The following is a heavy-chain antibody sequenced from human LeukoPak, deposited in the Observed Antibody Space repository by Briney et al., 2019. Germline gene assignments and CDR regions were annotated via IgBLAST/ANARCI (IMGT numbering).Heavy chain of an antibody. D-gene: IGHD3-16*02. Sequence: SETLSLTCTVSGGSISSYYWSWIRQPPGKGLEWIGYIYYSGSTNYNPSLKSRVTIPVDTSKNQFSLKLSSVTAADTAVYYCARDRYFIRGFDPWGQGTLVTVSS. CDR1: GGSISSYY. CDR3: ARDRYFIRGFDP. J-gene: IGHJ5*02. CDR2: IYYSGST. V-gene: IGHV4-59*01.